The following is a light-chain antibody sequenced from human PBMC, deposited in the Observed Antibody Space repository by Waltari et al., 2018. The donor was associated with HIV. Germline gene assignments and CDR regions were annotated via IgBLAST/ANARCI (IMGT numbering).Light chain of an antibody. J-gene: IGLJ2*01. CDR3: SSYTSSSTLVV. Sequence: QSALTQPASVSGSPGQSITISCTGTSSAVGGYTYVSWYQQHPGKAPKLMIYEVSNRPSGVSNRFSGSKSGNTASLTISGLQAEDEADYYCSSYTSSSTLVVFGGGTKLTVL. V-gene: IGLV2-14*01. CDR1: SSAVGGYTY. CDR2: EVS.